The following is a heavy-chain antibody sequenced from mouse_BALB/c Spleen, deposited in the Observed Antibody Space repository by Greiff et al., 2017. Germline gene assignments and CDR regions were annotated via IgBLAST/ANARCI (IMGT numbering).Heavy chain of an antibody. CDR3: KRWDYGSSSFFDY. J-gene: IGHJ2*01. D-gene: IGHD1-1*01. Sequence: VQLQQSDAELVKPGASVKISCKASGYTFTDHAIHWVKQKPEQGLEWIGYISPGSGDIKYNEKFKGKATLTADKSSSTAYMQLNSLTSEDSAVYFCKRWDYGSSSFFDYWGQGTTLTVSS. CDR2: ISPGSGDI. CDR1: GYTFTDHA. V-gene: IGHV1S53*02.